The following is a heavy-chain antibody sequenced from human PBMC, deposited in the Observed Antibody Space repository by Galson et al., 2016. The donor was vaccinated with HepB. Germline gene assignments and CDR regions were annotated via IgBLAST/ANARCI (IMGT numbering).Heavy chain of an antibody. CDR1: GFPFSRYG. J-gene: IGHJ4*02. D-gene: IGHD4-11*01. CDR3: AAESSYINYGDY. Sequence: SLRLSCAASGFPFSRYGMNWVRQAPGKGLEWVSSISSSSAFIYYADSLKGRFTTSRDNAKDSLYLQINSLRSEDTAVYYCAAESSYINYGDYWGQGTLVTVSS. CDR2: ISSSSAFI. V-gene: IGHV3-21*04.